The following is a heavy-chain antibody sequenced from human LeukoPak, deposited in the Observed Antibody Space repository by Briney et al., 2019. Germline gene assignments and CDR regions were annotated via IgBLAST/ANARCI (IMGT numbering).Heavy chain of an antibody. CDR3: ARDDLSTISPLYDY. CDR1: GFTLSSYW. Sequence: GGSLRLSCAASGFTLSSYWMSWVRQAPGKGLEWVASIQRDGGGTYYVDSVKGRFTISRDNALNSLYLQMNSLRADDTAVYYCARDDLSTISPLYDYWGQGTLVTVSS. J-gene: IGHJ4*02. V-gene: IGHV3-7*01. D-gene: IGHD4/OR15-4a*01. CDR2: IQRDGGGT.